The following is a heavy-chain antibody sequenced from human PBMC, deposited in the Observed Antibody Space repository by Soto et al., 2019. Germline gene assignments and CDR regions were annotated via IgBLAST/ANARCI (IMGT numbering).Heavy chain of an antibody. D-gene: IGHD4-17*01. Sequence: SETLSLTCTVSGGSISSYYWSWIRQPPGKGLEWIGYIYYSGSTNYNPSLKSRVTISVDTSKNQFSLKLSSVTAADTAVYYCARRYGEAFDHWGQGTLVTVSS. V-gene: IGHV4-59*01. J-gene: IGHJ4*02. CDR1: GGSISSYY. CDR3: ARRYGEAFDH. CDR2: IYYSGST.